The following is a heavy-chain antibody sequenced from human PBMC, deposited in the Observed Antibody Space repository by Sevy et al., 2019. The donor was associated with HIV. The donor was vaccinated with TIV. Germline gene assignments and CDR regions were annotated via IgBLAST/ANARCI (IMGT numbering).Heavy chain of an antibody. CDR3: ARFESCGGHCYFSDY. CDR2: VNPSGGGT. V-gene: IGHV1-46*01. Sequence: ASVKVSCKASGYTFTDHYIHWVRQAPGQGLECMGIVNPSGGGTNYAQNFQGRVTFTRDTSTSTVYMELSGLRSEDTAVYYCARFESCGGHCYFSDYRGQGTQVTVSS. D-gene: IGHD2-21*02. J-gene: IGHJ4*02. CDR1: GYTFTDHY.